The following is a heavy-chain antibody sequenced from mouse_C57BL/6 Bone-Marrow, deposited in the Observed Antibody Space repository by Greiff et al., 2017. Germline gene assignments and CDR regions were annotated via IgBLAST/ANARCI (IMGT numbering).Heavy chain of an antibody. CDR3: ARKGWLPYAMDY. V-gene: IGHV1-61*01. Sequence: QLQQPGAELVRPGSSVKLSCKASGYTFTSYWMDWVKQRPGQGLEWIGNIYPSDSETHYNQKFKDKATLTVDKSSSTAYMQLSSLTSEDSAVYYCARKGWLPYAMDYWGQGTSVTVSS. CDR1: GYTFTSYW. D-gene: IGHD2-3*01. CDR2: IYPSDSET. J-gene: IGHJ4*01.